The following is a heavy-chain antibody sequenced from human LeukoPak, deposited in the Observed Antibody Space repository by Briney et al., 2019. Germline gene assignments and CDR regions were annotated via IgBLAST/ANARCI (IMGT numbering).Heavy chain of an antibody. V-gene: IGHV3-74*01. Sequence: GSLILSCAASGNYWMHWVRQAPGKGLVWVSHVNSDGSWTSHADSVKGRFTISKDNAKNTVYLQMNNLRTEDTAVYYCVSFYETNWGRGTLVTVSS. CDR1: GNYW. CDR2: VNSDGSWT. CDR3: VSFYETN. J-gene: IGHJ4*02. D-gene: IGHD2-2*01.